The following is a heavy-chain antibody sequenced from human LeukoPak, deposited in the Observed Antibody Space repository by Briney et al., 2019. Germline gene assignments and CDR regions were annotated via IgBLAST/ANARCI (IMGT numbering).Heavy chain of an antibody. CDR1: GYTFTSYD. CDR2: MIPHSGDT. D-gene: IGHD5-24*01. CDR3: TRGRDVNNFNY. Sequence: GASVKVSCKASGYTFTSYDISWVRQATGQGPEWMGWMIPHSGDTGYAQKFQGRVTMTRNTSINTAYMELNSLRSDDTAVYYCTRGRDVNNFNYWGQGTLVAVSS. V-gene: IGHV1-8*01. J-gene: IGHJ4*02.